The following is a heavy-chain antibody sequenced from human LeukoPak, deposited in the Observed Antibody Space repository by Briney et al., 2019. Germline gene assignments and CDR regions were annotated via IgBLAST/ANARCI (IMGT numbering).Heavy chain of an antibody. Sequence: PGGSLRLSCAASGFTFNNFAMSWVRQAPGKGLEWVSAISGSGGSTYYADSVKGRFNISRDKSRNTVFLQMNSLRAEDTAIYYCAKDHSSGYFSVFDSWGQGTVVTVSS. V-gene: IGHV3-23*01. CDR2: ISGSGGST. J-gene: IGHJ4*02. CDR1: GFTFNNFA. D-gene: IGHD3-22*01. CDR3: AKDHSSGYFSVFDS.